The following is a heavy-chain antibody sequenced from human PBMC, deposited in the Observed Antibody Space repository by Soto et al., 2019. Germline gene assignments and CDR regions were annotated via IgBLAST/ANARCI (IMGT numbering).Heavy chain of an antibody. CDR1: GFTFSSYA. CDR2: ISYDGSNK. D-gene: IGHD3-22*01. CDR3: AREYYYDSSGFLSNFPFDY. Sequence: GGSLRLSCAASGFTFSSYAMHWVRQAPGKGLEWVAVISYDGSNKYYADSVKGRFTISRDNSKNTLYLQMNSLRAEDTAVYYCAREYYYDSSGFLSNFPFDYWGQGTLVTVSS. V-gene: IGHV3-30-3*01. J-gene: IGHJ4*02.